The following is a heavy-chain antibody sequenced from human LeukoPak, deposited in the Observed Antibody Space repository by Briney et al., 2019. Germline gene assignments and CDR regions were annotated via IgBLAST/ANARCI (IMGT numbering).Heavy chain of an antibody. CDR2: ISGSGGST. CDR3: AHAMVRGVSCFDY. J-gene: IGHJ4*02. V-gene: IGHV3-23*01. Sequence: GGSLRLSCAASGFTFSSYAMSWVRQAPGKGLEWVSAISGSGGSTYYADSVKGRFTISRDNSKNTLYLQMNSLRAEDTAVYYCAHAMVRGVSCFDYWGQGTLVTVSS. D-gene: IGHD3-10*01. CDR1: GFTFSSYA.